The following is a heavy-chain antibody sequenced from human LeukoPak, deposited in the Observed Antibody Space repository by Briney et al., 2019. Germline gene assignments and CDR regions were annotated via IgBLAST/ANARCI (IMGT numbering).Heavy chain of an antibody. V-gene: IGHV1-69*05. CDR2: IIPIFGTA. CDR3: AREWFDSSGYYREYYFDY. D-gene: IGHD3-22*01. J-gene: IGHJ4*02. Sequence: SVKVSCKASGGTLSSYAISWVRQAPGQGLEWMGRIIPIFGTANYAQKFQGRVTITTDESTSTAYMELSSLRSKDTAVYYCAREWFDSSGYYREYYFDYWGQGTLVTDSS. CDR1: GGTLSSYA.